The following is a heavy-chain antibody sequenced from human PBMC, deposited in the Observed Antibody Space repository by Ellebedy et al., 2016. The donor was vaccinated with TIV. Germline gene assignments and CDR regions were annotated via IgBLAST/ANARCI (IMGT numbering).Heavy chain of an antibody. CDR3: ASYETSDY. Sequence: GESLKISCAASGFTFSSYGMHWVRQAPGKGLEWVAVISYDGSNKYYADSVKGRFTISRDNSKNTLYLQMNSLRAEDTAVYYCASYETSDYWGQGTLVTVSS. V-gene: IGHV3-30*03. D-gene: IGHD3-16*01. CDR2: ISYDGSNK. CDR1: GFTFSSYG. J-gene: IGHJ4*02.